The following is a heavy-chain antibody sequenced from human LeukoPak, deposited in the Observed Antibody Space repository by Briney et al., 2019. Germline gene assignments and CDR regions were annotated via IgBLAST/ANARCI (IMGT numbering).Heavy chain of an antibody. CDR1: GFIFRNYA. D-gene: IGHD1-1*01. J-gene: IGHJ4*02. CDR2: ISDNGGGT. CDR3: AEESGALGVPLYDY. Sequence: PGGSVRLSCVASGFIFRNYAMSWVRQAPGEGLEWVSGISDNGGGTYYADSVKGRFTISRDNSKNMLYLQMNSLRAEDTAVYYCAEESGALGVPLYDYWGQGILVTGSS. V-gene: IGHV3-23*01.